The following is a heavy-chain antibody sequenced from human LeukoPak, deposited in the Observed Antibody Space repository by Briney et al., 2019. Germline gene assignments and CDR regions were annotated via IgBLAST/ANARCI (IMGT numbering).Heavy chain of an antibody. CDR3: AKDGVPAAIRSGYYGMDV. CDR1: GFTFSSYA. CDR2: ISGSGGST. V-gene: IGHV3-23*01. Sequence: PGGSLRLSCAASGFTFSSYAMSWVRQAPGKGLEWVSAISGSGGSTYYADSVKGRFTISRDNSKNTLYLQMNSLRAEDTAVCYCAKDGVPAAIRSGYYGMDVWGQGTTVTVSS. D-gene: IGHD2-2*02. J-gene: IGHJ6*02.